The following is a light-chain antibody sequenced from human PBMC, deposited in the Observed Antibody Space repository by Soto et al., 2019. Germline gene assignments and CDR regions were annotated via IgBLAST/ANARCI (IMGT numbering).Light chain of an antibody. CDR1: SSDIGAYNY. CDR3: SSYTSSSTVV. Sequence: QSALTQPASVSGSPGQSITISCTGTSSDIGAYNYVSWYQQHPGKAPKLMIYAVTNRPSGVSNRFSGSKSGHTASLTISGLQAEDDADYYCSSYTSSSTVVFGGGTKVTVL. J-gene: IGLJ2*01. CDR2: AVT. V-gene: IGLV2-14*03.